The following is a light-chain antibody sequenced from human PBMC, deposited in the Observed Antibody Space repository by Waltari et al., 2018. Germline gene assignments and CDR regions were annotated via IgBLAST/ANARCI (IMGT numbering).Light chain of an antibody. Sequence: DIEMTQSPSFLSASVGDRVTITCRASHTLNTWLAWYQQKPGKPPRVLIYKTSTLETGVPSRFSGSASGTEFTLTISSLQPDDSATYYCQQYSSYSTFGQGTKLEIK. CDR1: HTLNTW. J-gene: IGKJ2*01. CDR2: KTS. CDR3: QQYSSYST. V-gene: IGKV1-5*03.